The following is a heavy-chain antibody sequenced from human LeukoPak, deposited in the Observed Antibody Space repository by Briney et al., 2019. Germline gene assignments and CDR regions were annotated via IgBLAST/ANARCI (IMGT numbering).Heavy chain of an antibody. V-gene: IGHV4-39*07. Sequence: SETLSLTCRVSGGSISGSRTWGWVRQAPGKGLEWIGNIHSDGRTAPNPSLRSRVTLSLDTSTNQISLKMNSVTAADTALYYCARVLTAAGLDFWGQGILVSVSS. CDR1: GGSISGSRT. CDR2: IHSDGRT. D-gene: IGHD6-25*01. J-gene: IGHJ4*02. CDR3: ARVLTAAGLDF.